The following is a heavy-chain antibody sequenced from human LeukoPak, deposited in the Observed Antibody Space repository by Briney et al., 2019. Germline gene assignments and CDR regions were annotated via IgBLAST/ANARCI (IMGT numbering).Heavy chain of an antibody. J-gene: IGHJ5*02. CDR2: IYYNGIT. V-gene: IGHV4-30-4*01. Sequence: SQTLSLTCSVSGGSISRSDHYWSWIRQPPGKGLEWIGNIYYNGITYYNPSLKSRVTMSVDTSQNQFSLKLSSVTPEDTAVYYCARRLTQYDCFDPWGQGILVTVSS. D-gene: IGHD2-2*01. CDR1: GGSISRSDHY. CDR3: ARRLTQYDCFDP.